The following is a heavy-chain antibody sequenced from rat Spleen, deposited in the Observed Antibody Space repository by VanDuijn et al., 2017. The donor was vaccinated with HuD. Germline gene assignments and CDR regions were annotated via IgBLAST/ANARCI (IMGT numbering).Heavy chain of an antibody. J-gene: IGHJ3*01. V-gene: IGHV5-19*01. Sequence: EVQLVESGGGLVQPGRSLKLSCAASGFTFSKYGMHWIRQAPTKGLEWVASISVSGGGNTYYRDSVKGRFTISRDNAKSTLYLQMDSLRSEDTATYYCARQDYGGYWFAYWGQGTLVTVSS. CDR2: ISVSGGGNT. CDR3: ARQDYGGYWFAY. CDR1: GFTFSKYG. D-gene: IGHD1-11*01.